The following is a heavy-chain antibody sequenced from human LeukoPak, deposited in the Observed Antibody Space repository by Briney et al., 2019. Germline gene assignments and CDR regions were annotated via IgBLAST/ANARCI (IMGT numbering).Heavy chain of an antibody. Sequence: ASVKVSCKASGYTFTGDYMHWVRQAPGQGLEWMGWINPNSGGTNYAQKFQGRVTMTRDTSISTAYMELSRLRSDDTAVYYCARELSSGWYPIAIDYWGQGTLVTVSS. CDR1: GYTFTGDY. J-gene: IGHJ4*02. D-gene: IGHD6-19*01. CDR3: ARELSSGWYPIAIDY. CDR2: INPNSGGT. V-gene: IGHV1-2*02.